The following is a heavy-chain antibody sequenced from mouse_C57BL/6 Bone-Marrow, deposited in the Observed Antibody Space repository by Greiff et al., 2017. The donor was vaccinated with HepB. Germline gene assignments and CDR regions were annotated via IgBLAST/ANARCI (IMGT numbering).Heavy chain of an antibody. CDR2: INPYNGGT. V-gene: IGHV1-19*01. J-gene: IGHJ2*01. CDR3: ARECLWDSYYFDD. D-gene: IGHD6-2*01. CDR1: GYTFTDYY. Sequence: EVQLQQSGPVLVKPGASVKMSCKASGYTFTDYYMNWVKQSHGKSLEWIGVINPYNGGTSYNQKFKGKATLTVDKSSSTAYMELNSLTSEDSAVYYCARECLWDSYYFDDWGQGTTLTVSS.